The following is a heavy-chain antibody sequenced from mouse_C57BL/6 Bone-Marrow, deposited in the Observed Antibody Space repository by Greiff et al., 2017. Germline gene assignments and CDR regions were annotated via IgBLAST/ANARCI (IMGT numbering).Heavy chain of an antibody. CDR2: IFPGSGST. D-gene: IGHD2-10*02. Sequence: QVQLQQSGPELVKPGASVKISCKASGYTFTDYYINWVKQRPGQGLEWIGWIFPGSGSTYYNEKFKGKATLTVDKSSSTAYMLLSSLTSEDSAVYFCARRDLSISLHYYAMDYWGQGTSVTVSS. J-gene: IGHJ4*01. CDR3: ARRDLSISLHYYAMDY. V-gene: IGHV1-75*01. CDR1: GYTFTDYY.